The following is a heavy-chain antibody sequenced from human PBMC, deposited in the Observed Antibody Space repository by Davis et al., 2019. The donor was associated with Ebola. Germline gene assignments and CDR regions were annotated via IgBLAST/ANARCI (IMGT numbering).Heavy chain of an antibody. J-gene: IGHJ3*02. CDR2: ISPYNDNT. D-gene: IGHD3-3*01. V-gene: IGHV1-18*01. CDR3: ARDRSLLRFLEWLSRDTAFDI. Sequence: ASVKVSCKASGYTFTSYGISWVRQAPGQGLEWMGWISPYNDNTKYAQKIQGRVTMTTDTSTNTAYMELRSLRSDDTAVYYCARDRSLLRFLEWLSRDTAFDIWGQGTMVTVSS. CDR1: GYTFTSYG.